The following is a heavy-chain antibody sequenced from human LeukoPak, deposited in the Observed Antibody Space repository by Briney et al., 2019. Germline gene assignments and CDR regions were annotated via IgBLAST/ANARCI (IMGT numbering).Heavy chain of an antibody. V-gene: IGHV1-18*04. CDR3: AREGESVNYFDY. Sequence: ASVKVSCKASGYTFTSYYMHWVRQAPGQGLEWMGWISAYNGNTNYAQKLQGRVTMTTDTSTSTAYMELRSLRSDDTAVYYCAREGESVNYFDYWGQGTLVTVSS. CDR1: GYTFTSYY. J-gene: IGHJ4*02. D-gene: IGHD2-8*01. CDR2: ISAYNGNT.